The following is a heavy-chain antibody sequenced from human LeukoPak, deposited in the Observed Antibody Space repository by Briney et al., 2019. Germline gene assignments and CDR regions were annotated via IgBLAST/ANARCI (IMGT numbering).Heavy chain of an antibody. V-gene: IGHV1-69*13. Sequence: ASVKVSCKASGGTFSSYAISWVRQAPGQGLEWMGGIIPIFGTANYAQKFQGRVTITADESTSTAYMELSSLRSEDTAVYYCARGHTPLLCNWFDPGGQGTLVTVSS. CDR1: GGTFSSYA. D-gene: IGHD2/OR15-2a*01. J-gene: IGHJ5*02. CDR3: ARGHTPLLCNWFDP. CDR2: IIPIFGTA.